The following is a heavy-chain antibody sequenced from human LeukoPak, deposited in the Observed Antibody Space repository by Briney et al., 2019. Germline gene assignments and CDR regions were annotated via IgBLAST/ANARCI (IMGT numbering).Heavy chain of an antibody. J-gene: IGHJ4*02. CDR1: GYTFTGYY. Sequence: ASVKVSCKASGYTFTGYYMHWVRQAPGQGLEWMGWINPNSGGTNYAQKFQGRVTMTRDTSISTAYMELSRLRSDDTAVYYCASGYCSGGSCYLYFDYWGQGTLVTVSS. CDR2: INPNSGGT. CDR3: ASGYCSGGSCYLYFDY. V-gene: IGHV1-2*02. D-gene: IGHD2-15*01.